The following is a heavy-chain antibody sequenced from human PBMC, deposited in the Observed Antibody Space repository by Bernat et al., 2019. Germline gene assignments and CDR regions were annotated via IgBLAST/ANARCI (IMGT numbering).Heavy chain of an antibody. V-gene: IGHV3-64*04. CDR2: ISSNGGTT. D-gene: IGHD3-16*01. CDR1: GFTFSTYA. J-gene: IGHJ6*02. Sequence: VQLVESGGGLVQPGGSLRLSCSASGFTFSTYALHWVRQAPGKGLEYVSGISSNGGTTYYADSVKGRFTISSDNSKNTLYLQMISLRAEDTAVYYCARDRRGTDSGGMDVWGQGTTVTVSS. CDR3: ARDRRGTDSGGMDV.